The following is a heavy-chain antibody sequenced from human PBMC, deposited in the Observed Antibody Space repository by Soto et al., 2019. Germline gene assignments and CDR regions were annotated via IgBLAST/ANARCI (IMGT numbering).Heavy chain of an antibody. CDR2: VIPMYDSV. V-gene: IGHV1-69*06. CDR1: GGTFNTYT. D-gene: IGHD1-26*01. CDR3: ASWRSYSGSYCFDY. J-gene: IGHJ4*02. Sequence: QVQLVQSGAEVKKPGSSVKVSCEASGGTFNTYTINWVRQAPGRGLEWMGQVIPMYDSVNYAESFQCRVTITADKSTNIAYMELSSLRSEDTALYFCASWRSYSGSYCFDYWGQGTLVIASS.